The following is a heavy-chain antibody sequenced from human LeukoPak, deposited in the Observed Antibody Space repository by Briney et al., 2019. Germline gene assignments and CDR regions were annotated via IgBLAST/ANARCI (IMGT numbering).Heavy chain of an antibody. J-gene: IGHJ4*02. CDR1: GGTFSSYA. CDR3: ARDLGRGSYYYDSGGYPTSDY. D-gene: IGHD3-22*01. CDR2: IIPIFGTA. Sequence: SVKVSCKASGGTFSSYAISWVRQAPGQGLEWMGGIIPIFGTANYAQKFQGRVTITADESTSTAYMELSSLRSEDTAVYYCARDLGRGSYYYDSGGYPTSDYWGQGTLVTVSS. V-gene: IGHV1-69*13.